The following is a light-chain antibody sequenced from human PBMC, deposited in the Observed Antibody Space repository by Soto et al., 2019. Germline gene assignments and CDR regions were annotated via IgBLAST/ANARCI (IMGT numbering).Light chain of an antibody. J-gene: IGKJ4*01. CDR3: QQYGSSPRT. Sequence: EIVLTQSPGTLSLSPGERATLSCRASQTVTSNYLAWYQQKPGQTPRLLIYAASSRATGIPDRFSGSGSGADFTLTISRLEPEDFAVDYCQQYGSSPRTFGGGTKVEIK. CDR1: QTVTSNY. V-gene: IGKV3-20*01. CDR2: AAS.